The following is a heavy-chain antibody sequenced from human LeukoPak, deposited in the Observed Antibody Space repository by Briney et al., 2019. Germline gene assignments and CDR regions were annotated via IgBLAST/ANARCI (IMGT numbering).Heavy chain of an antibody. CDR3: ARRTAAMGYYYMDV. CDR2: ITGGGDTT. CDR1: GFTFSSYA. J-gene: IGHJ6*03. D-gene: IGHD2-2*01. V-gene: IGHV3-23*01. Sequence: GGSLRLSCAASGFTFSSYAMTWVRQAPGKGLEWVSAITGGGDTTYYADSVKGRFTISRDNAKNSLYLQMNSLRAEDTAVYYCARRTAAMGYYYMDVWGKGTTVTVSS.